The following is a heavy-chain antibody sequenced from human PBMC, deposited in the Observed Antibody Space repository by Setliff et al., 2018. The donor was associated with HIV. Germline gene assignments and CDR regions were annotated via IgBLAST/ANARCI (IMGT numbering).Heavy chain of an antibody. CDR2: IYYSGST. CDR1: GGSISSNY. CDR3: ARFPLLHKNAFDI. V-gene: IGHV4-59*01. D-gene: IGHD2-15*01. Sequence: SETLSLTCTVSGGSISSNYWSWMRQPPGKGLEWIGHIYYSGSTNYNPSLKGRVTISVDTSRNQFSLNLSSVTAADTAVYYCARFPLLHKNAFDIWGQGTMVTVSS. J-gene: IGHJ3*02.